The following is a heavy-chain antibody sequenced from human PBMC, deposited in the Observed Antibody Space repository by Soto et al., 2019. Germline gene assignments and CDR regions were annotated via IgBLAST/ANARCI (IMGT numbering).Heavy chain of an antibody. CDR3: AYTQYCSSTSCSLVDY. Sequence: GGSLRLSCAASGFTFSSYAMSWVRQAPGKGLEWVSAISGSGGSTYYADSVKGRFTISRDNSKNTLYLQMNSLRAEDTAVYYCAYTQYCSSTSCSLVDYWGQGTPVTVSS. CDR2: ISGSGGST. V-gene: IGHV3-23*01. J-gene: IGHJ4*02. CDR1: GFTFSSYA. D-gene: IGHD2-2*01.